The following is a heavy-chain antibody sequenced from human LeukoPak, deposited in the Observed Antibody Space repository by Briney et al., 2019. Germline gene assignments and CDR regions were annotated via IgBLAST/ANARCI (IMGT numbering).Heavy chain of an antibody. CDR2: IRSDSNDI. V-gene: IGHV3-21*01. CDR1: GFPFNTYT. Sequence: GGSLRLSCVASGFPFNTYTMNWVRQAPGKGLQWVSYIRSDSNDISYADSVKGRFTISRDNAKNSLYLQMHSLRADDTAVYYCATDLQDFDYWGQGTLVIVSS. CDR3: ATDLQDFDY. J-gene: IGHJ4*02.